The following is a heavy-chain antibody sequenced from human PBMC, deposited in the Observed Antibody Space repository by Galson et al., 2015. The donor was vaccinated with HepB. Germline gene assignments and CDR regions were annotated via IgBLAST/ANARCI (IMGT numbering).Heavy chain of an antibody. CDR1: GGSFNDYY. D-gene: IGHD3-3*01. J-gene: IGHJ6*02. Sequence: SETLSLTCAVYGGSFNDYYWTWVRQPPGKGLEWIGEINHSGSSNYNPSLNSRLTISADTSKNHFSLKLSLVTAADTAVYFCARARGRILDDFWGAYRDDYYYYAMDVWGQGTAVTVSS. V-gene: IGHV4-34*01. CDR2: INHSGSS. CDR3: ARARGRILDDFWGAYRDDYYYYAMDV.